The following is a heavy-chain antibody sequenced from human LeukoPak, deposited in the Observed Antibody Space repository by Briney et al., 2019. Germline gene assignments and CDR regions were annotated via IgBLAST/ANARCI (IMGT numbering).Heavy chain of an antibody. Sequence: GGSLRLSCAASGFTFSSYAMSWVRQAPGKGLEWVSVIYSGGSTYYADSVKGRFTISRDNSKNTLYLQMNSLRAEDTAVYYCARGQSLIEWGQGTLVTVSS. D-gene: IGHD2-8*01. J-gene: IGHJ4*02. V-gene: IGHV3-66*01. CDR1: GFTFSSYA. CDR3: ARGQSLIE. CDR2: IYSGGST.